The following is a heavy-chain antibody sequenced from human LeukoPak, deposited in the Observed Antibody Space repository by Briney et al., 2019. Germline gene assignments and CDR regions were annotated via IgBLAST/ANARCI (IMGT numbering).Heavy chain of an antibody. CDR3: ARGMATMIAWFDP. CDR2: INPSGGST. D-gene: IGHD5-24*01. V-gene: IGHV1-46*01. CDR1: GYTFTSYY. Sequence: ASVKASCKASGYTFTSYYMHWVRQAPGQGLEWMGIINPSGGSTSYAQKFQGRVTMTRDMSTSTVYMELSSLRSEDTAVYYCARGMATMIAWFDPWGQGTLVTVSS. J-gene: IGHJ5*02.